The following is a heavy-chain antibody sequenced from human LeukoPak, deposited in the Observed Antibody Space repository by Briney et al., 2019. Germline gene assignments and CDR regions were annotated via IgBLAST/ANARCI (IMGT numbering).Heavy chain of an antibody. CDR2: INPNSGGT. CDR3: ARGDYYDSSRTETFYYYYYMDV. Sequence: ASVKVSCKASGYTFTGYYMHWVRQAPGQGLEWMGWINPNSGGTNYAQKFQGRVTMTRDTSISAAYMELSRLRSDDTAVYYCARGDYYDSSRTETFYYYYYMDVWGKGTTVTISS. J-gene: IGHJ6*03. CDR1: GYTFTGYY. V-gene: IGHV1-2*02. D-gene: IGHD3-22*01.